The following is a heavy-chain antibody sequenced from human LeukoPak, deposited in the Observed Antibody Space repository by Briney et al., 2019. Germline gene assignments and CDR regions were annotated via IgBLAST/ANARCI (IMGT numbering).Heavy chain of an antibody. CDR1: GGSFSGYY. V-gene: IGHV4-34*01. CDR3: ARGSIAAAGTFGY. D-gene: IGHD6-13*01. Sequence: SETLSLTCAVYGGSFSGYYWSWIRQPPGKGLEWIGEINHSGSTNYNPSLKSRVTISVDTSKNQFSLKLSSVTAADTAVNYCARGSIAAAGTFGYWGQGTLVTVSS. CDR2: INHSGST. J-gene: IGHJ4*02.